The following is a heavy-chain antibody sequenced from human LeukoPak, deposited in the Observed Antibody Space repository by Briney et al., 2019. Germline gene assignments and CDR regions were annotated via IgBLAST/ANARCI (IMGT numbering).Heavy chain of an antibody. CDR2: ISASGATT. CDR1: GFTFTSYA. V-gene: IGHV3-23*01. D-gene: IGHD1-14*01. Sequence: GGSLRLSCAASGFTFTSYAMNWVRQAPGKGLEWVSVISASGATTDYADSVKGRFTISRDNSKNTLYLQMNSLRAADTAVYYCARSPGGMAFDIWGQGTMVTVSS. CDR3: ARSPGGMAFDI. J-gene: IGHJ3*02.